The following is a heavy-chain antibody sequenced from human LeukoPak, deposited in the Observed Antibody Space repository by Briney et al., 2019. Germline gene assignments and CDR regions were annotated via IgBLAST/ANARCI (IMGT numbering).Heavy chain of an antibody. J-gene: IGHJ4*02. V-gene: IGHV3-48*03. CDR1: GFTFSSYE. CDR3: AREYNSGWTIDY. D-gene: IGHD6-19*01. Sequence: GGFLRLSCAAPGFTFSSYEMNWVRQAPGKGLEWVSYISSSGSTIYYADSVKGRFTISRDNAKNSLYLQMNSLRAEDAAVYYCAREYNSGWTIDYWGQGTLVTVSS. CDR2: ISSSGSTI.